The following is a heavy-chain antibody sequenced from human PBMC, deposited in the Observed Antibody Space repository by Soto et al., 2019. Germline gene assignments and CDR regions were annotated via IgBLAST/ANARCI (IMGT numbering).Heavy chain of an antibody. CDR2: INPSGGST. CDR3: ARDYYGSGSYYNKNGMDV. V-gene: IGHV1-46*01. Sequence: ASVKVSCKASGYTFTSYYMHWVRQAPGQGLEWMGIINPSGGSTSYAQKFQGRVTMTRDTSTSTVYMELSSLRSEDTAVYYCARDYYGSGSYYNKNGMDVWGQGTTVTVS. CDR1: GYTFTSYY. J-gene: IGHJ6*02. D-gene: IGHD3-10*01.